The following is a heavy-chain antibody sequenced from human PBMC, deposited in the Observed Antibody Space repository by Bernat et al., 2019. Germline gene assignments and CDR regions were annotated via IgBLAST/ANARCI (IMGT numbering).Heavy chain of an antibody. CDR3: ARGGGVSIMITQFDL. D-gene: IGHD3-16*01. Sequence: VQLLESGGTLVQPGGSLRLSCAASGFTFNTYAMSWVRQAPGRGLEWVASISDVGVGKYHADSVKGRFTISRDNPKNILYLQMNSLRVEDTAVYYCARGGGVSIMITQFDLWGRGTLVTVSS. CDR1: GFTFNTYA. V-gene: IGHV3-23*01. J-gene: IGHJ2*01. CDR2: ISDVGVGK.